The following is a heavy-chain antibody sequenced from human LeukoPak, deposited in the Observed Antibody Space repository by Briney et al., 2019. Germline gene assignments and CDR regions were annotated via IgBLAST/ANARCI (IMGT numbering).Heavy chain of an antibody. D-gene: IGHD6-6*01. CDR3: ARDSVAARPLSYYYYYMDV. V-gene: IGHV3-30*03. Sequence: GGSLRLSCAASGFTFSDYNMHWVRQAPGKGLEWVAVISYDGSNKYYADSVKGRFTISRDNSKNTLYLQMNSLRAEDTAVYYCARDSVAARPLSYYYYYMDVWGKGTTVTVSS. J-gene: IGHJ6*03. CDR1: GFTFSDYN. CDR2: ISYDGSNK.